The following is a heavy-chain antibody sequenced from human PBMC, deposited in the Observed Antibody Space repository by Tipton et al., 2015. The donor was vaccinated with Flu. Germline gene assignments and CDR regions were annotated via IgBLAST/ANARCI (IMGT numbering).Heavy chain of an antibody. V-gene: IGHV3-23*01. J-gene: IGHJ4*02. CDR2: IGGTGDAT. D-gene: IGHD2-15*01. CDR3: SPV. Sequence: SLRLSCTASGFTFSEYGMHWVRQAPGKGLEWVADIGGTGDATSYAESVRGRFTVSRDNSQNTLYLEMNNLKIDDTAVYYCSPVGGLGTLVTVSS. CDR1: GFTFSEYG.